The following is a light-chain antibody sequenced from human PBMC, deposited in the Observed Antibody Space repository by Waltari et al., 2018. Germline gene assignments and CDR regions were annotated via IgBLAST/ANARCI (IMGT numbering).Light chain of an antibody. CDR3: QQYNDWPKIT. Sequence: RATLSCRASQSVSSDLAWYQQKPGQAPRLLFYGASTRATGIPARFSGSGSGTDFTLSISSLQSEDFALYYCQQYNDWPKITFGQGTRLEIK. J-gene: IGKJ5*01. CDR2: GAS. V-gene: IGKV3-15*01. CDR1: QSVSSD.